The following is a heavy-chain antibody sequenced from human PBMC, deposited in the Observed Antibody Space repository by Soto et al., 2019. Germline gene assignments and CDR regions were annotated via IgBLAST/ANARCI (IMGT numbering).Heavy chain of an antibody. CDR3: AREGDITAAFDY. CDR1: GLIFSNYA. V-gene: IGHV3-23*01. J-gene: IGHJ4*02. D-gene: IGHD6-13*01. Sequence: HPGGSLRLSCVAPGLIFSNYAMSWVRQAPGKGLERVSGISGSGGSPHYADSAKGRFTISRDNSKNTLFLQMNTLRAEDTAVYYCAREGDITAAFDYWGQGTLVTVSA. CDR2: ISGSGGSP.